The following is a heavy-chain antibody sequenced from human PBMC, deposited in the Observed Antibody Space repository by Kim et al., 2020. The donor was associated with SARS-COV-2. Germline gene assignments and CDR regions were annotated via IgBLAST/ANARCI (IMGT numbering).Heavy chain of an antibody. Sequence: SQTLSLTCAISGDSVSSNSAAWNWIRQSPSRGLEWLGRTYYRSKWYNDYAVSVKSRITINPDTSKNQFSLQLNSVTPEDTAVYYCARDQGDYYDSSGYYYFDYWGQGTLVTVSS. CDR2: TYYRSKWYN. CDR3: ARDQGDYYDSSGYYYFDY. J-gene: IGHJ4*02. V-gene: IGHV6-1*01. D-gene: IGHD3-22*01. CDR1: GDSVSSNSAA.